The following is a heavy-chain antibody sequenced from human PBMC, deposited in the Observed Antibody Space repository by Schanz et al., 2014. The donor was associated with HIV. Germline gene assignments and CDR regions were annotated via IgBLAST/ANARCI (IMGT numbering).Heavy chain of an antibody. V-gene: IGHV3-21*02. CDR3: ARDGYNSMSRKVYYFDY. Sequence: EVQLMESGGRLVKPGESLILSCVTSGFTLSGYSMNWVRQAPGKGLEWVSSISSSSSYLYYADSVKGRFTISRDNAQNVLFLQLSGLRAEDTAVYFCARDGYNSMSRKVYYFDYWGLGTQVTVST. CDR2: ISSSSSYL. CDR1: GFTLSGYS. J-gene: IGHJ4*02. D-gene: IGHD1-1*01.